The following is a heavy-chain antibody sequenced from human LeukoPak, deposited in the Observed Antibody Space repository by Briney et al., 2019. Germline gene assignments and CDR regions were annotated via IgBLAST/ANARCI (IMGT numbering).Heavy chain of an antibody. Sequence: SETLSLTCTVSGGSITRSSYHWGWIRQPPGKGLEWIGSIYYSGTTYYNPSLKSRVTILVDTSKNQFSLKLSSVTAADTAVYYCALIVGATLDYWGQGTLVTVSS. D-gene: IGHD1-26*01. CDR3: ALIVGATLDY. CDR1: GGSITRSSYH. V-gene: IGHV4-39*07. J-gene: IGHJ4*02. CDR2: IYYSGTT.